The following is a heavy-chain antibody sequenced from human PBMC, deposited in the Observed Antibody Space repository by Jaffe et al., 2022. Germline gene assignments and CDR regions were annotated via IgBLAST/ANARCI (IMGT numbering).Heavy chain of an antibody. V-gene: IGHV4-39*01. CDR2: IHYSGVT. Sequence: QLQLQESGPGLVKPSETLSLTCSVSGGSISRSNYHWGWIRQTPGKGLDWIGSIHYSGVTYYKSSLKSRVNVSVDTSKNQFSLKLASVTAADTAVYYCVRLGLVLMSDAFDIWGQGTMVTVSS. D-gene: IGHD6-6*01. J-gene: IGHJ3*02. CDR1: GGSISRSNYH. CDR3: VRLGLVLMSDAFDI.